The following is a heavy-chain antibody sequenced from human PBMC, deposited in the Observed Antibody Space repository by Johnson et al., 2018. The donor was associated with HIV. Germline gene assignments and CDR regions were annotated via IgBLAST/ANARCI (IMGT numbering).Heavy chain of an antibody. V-gene: IGHV3-11*04. CDR1: GFTFSDYY. CDR2: ITSNGSNK. Sequence: QLVESGGVLVKPGGSLRLSCAASGFTFSDYYMAWIRQAPGKGLEWVSYITSNGSNKYYADSVQGRFTLSRDNSKNTLYLQMSSLRAEDTAVYYCARAIQRGMLWGYDAFDIWGQGTMVTVSS. J-gene: IGHJ3*02. D-gene: IGHD4/OR15-4a*01. CDR3: ARAIQRGMLWGYDAFDI.